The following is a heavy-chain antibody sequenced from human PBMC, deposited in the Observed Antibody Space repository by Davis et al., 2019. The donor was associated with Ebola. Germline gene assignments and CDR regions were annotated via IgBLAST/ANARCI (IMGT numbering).Heavy chain of an antibody. D-gene: IGHD1-26*01. V-gene: IGHV1-69*13. CDR2: IIPIFGTA. CDR3: AREVITRGGSYYQDYYYGMDV. Sequence: SVKVSCKASGYTFTSYGISWVRQAPGQGLEWMGGIIPIFGTANYAQKFQGRVTITADESTSTAYMELSSLRSEDTAVYYCAREVITRGGSYYQDYYYGMDVWGQGTTVNVSS. CDR1: GYTFTSYG. J-gene: IGHJ6*02.